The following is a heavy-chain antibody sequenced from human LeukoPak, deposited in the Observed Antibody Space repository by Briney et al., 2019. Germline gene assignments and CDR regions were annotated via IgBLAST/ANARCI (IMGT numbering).Heavy chain of an antibody. Sequence: GASVKVSCKASGDTFTSYYIHSGRHAPGQGLEWMVRINPSGGTTSCAQQFQARAPMTRDTSTSPVYMALRSLRSEDTAVYYCPRVPIFGVGPLLDAFDIWGQGTMVTVSS. J-gene: IGHJ3*02. CDR3: PRVPIFGVGPLLDAFDI. CDR2: INPSGGTT. D-gene: IGHD3-3*02. V-gene: IGHV1-46*01. CDR1: GDTFTSYY.